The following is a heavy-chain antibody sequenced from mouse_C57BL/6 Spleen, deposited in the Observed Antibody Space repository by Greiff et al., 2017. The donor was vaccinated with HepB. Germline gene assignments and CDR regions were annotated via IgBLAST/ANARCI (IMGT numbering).Heavy chain of an antibody. D-gene: IGHD1-1*01. Sequence: EVQLQESGPGLVKPSQSLSLTCSVTGYSITSGYYWNWIRQFPGNKLEWMGYISYDGSNNYNPSLKNRISITRDTSKNQFFLKLNSVTTEDTATYYCASNYGSSYVLYWYFDVWGTGTTVTVSS. V-gene: IGHV3-6*01. CDR2: ISYDGSN. CDR1: GYSITSGYY. J-gene: IGHJ1*03. CDR3: ASNYGSSYVLYWYFDV.